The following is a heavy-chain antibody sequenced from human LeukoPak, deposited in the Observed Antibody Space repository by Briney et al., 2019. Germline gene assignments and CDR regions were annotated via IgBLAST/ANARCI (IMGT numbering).Heavy chain of an antibody. V-gene: IGHV4-59*01. CDR1: GGSISSYY. J-gene: IGHJ4*02. CDR2: IYYSGST. Sequence: SETLSLTCTVSGGSISSYYWSWIRQPPGKGLEWIGYIYYSGSTNYNPSLKSRVTISVDTSKNQFSVKLSSVTAADTAVYYCARDASHCSSASCYIRRLFDYRGQGTLVTVSS. CDR3: ARDASHCSSASCYIRRLFDY. D-gene: IGHD2-2*02.